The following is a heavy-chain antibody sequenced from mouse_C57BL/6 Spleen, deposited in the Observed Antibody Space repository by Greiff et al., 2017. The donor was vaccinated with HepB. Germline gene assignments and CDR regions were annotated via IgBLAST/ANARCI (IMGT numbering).Heavy chain of an antibody. Sequence: QVQLQQPGAELVKPGASVKMSCKASGYTFTSYWITWVKQRPGQGLEWIGDIYPGSGSTNYNEKFKSKATLTGDTSSSTAYMQRSSLTSEDSAVYYCARSGSNYEGFTLDYWGQGTTLTVSS. CDR3: ARSGSNYEGFTLDY. J-gene: IGHJ2*01. CDR1: GYTFTSYW. CDR2: IYPGSGST. V-gene: IGHV1-55*01. D-gene: IGHD2-5*01.